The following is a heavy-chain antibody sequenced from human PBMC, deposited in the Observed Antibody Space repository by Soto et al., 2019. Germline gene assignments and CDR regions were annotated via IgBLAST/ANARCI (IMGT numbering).Heavy chain of an antibody. D-gene: IGHD6-19*01. J-gene: IGHJ4*02. CDR2: ISSNDEK. CDR3: ARTMQGGDYSSCYFDN. Sequence: SGPTLVNPTETLTLTCTVSGFSLTNASMGVSWIRQPPGKALEWLAHISSNDEKSYRITLMIRLTISKDTSKSQVVLTVTNVDPEDTATYYCARTMQGGDYSSCYFDNWGQGTPVTVSS. V-gene: IGHV2-26*01. CDR1: GFSLTNASMG.